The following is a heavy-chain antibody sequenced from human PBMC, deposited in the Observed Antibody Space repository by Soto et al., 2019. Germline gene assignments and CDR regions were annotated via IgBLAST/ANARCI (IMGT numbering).Heavy chain of an antibody. J-gene: IGHJ5*02. V-gene: IGHV2-5*01. Sequence: SGPTLVNPTQTLTLTCTFSGFSLSTSGVGVGWIRQPPGKALEWLALIYWNDDKRYSPSLKSRLTITKDTSKNQVVLTMTNMDPVDTATYYCAHRRLRSTSRTHPVSWFDPGCQGTLVTVSS. D-gene: IGHD2-2*01. CDR2: IYWNDDK. CDR3: AHRRLRSTSRTHPVSWFDP. CDR1: GFSLSTSGVG.